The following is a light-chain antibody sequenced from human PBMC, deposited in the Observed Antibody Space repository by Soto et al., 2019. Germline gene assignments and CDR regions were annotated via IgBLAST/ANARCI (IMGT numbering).Light chain of an antibody. Sequence: QSALTQPPSASGSPGQSVTISCTGTSSDIGGYYYVSWYQQHPGKAPKLILYEVTKRPSGVPDRFSGSKSGNMASLTVSGLQAEDEAEYYCSSYGGSNNLLFGGGTKVTVL. J-gene: IGLJ2*01. CDR2: EVT. CDR3: SSYGGSNNLL. CDR1: SSDIGGYYY. V-gene: IGLV2-8*01.